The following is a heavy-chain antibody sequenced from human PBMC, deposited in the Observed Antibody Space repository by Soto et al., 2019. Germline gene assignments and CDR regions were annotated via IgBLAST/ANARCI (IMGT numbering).Heavy chain of an antibody. J-gene: IGHJ6*02. CDR2: IYYSGST. CDR1: GGSISSGDYY. V-gene: IGHV4-30-4*01. Sequence: TLSLTCTVSGGSISSGDYYWSWIRQPPGKGLEWIGYIYYSGSTYYNPSLKSRVTISVDTSKNQFSLKLSSVTAADTAVYYCARSYSNYVGYYGMDVWGQGTTVTVSS. D-gene: IGHD4-4*01. CDR3: ARSYSNYVGYYGMDV.